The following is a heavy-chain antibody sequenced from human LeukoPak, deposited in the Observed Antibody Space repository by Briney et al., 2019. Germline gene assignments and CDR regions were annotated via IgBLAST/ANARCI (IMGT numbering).Heavy chain of an antibody. CDR1: GYTLTEIA. V-gene: IGHV1-24*01. CDR3: AIIASAGTFDY. D-gene: IGHD6-13*01. J-gene: IGHJ4*02. Sequence: ASVKVSCKVSGYTLTEIAMHWVRQAPGEGLEWMGGFDPQDRETVYAQKFQGRVTMTEDTSTDTAFMELSGLRSKDTALYYCAIIASAGTFDYWGQGALVTVSS. CDR2: FDPQDRET.